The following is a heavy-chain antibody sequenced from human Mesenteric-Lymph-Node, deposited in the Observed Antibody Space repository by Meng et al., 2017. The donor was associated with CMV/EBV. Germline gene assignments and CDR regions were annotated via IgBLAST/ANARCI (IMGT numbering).Heavy chain of an antibody. J-gene: IGHJ4*02. CDR2: MNTYGTYE. CDR1: GFTFGDYW. CDR3: GRDVSTVGGGALSD. V-gene: IGHV3-74*01. Sequence: ASGFTFGDYWMHWVRQAPGKGLVWVARMNTYGTYEGYADAVRGRFTVSRDNAKSSLELQMNNLRAEDTAVYYCGRDVSTVGGGALSDWGRGVLVTVSS. D-gene: IGHD1-1*01.